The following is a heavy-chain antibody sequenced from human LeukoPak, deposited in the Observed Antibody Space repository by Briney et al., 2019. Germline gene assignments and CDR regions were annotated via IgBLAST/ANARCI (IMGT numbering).Heavy chain of an antibody. CDR2: INHSGST. CDR3: ARDSSLAAAGRPYYYYYGMDV. J-gene: IGHJ6*02. D-gene: IGHD6-13*01. V-gene: IGHV4-34*01. Sequence: SETLSLTCAVYGGSFSGYYWSWIRQPPGKGLEWIGEINHSGSTNYNPSLKSRVTISVDTSKNQFSLKLSSVTAADTAVYYCARDSSLAAAGRPYYYYYGMDVWGQGTTVTVSS. CDR1: GGSFSGYY.